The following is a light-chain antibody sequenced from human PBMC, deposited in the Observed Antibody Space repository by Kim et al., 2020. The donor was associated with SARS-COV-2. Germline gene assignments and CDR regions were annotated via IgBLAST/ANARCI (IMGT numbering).Light chain of an antibody. CDR1: TCRNYD. J-gene: IGLJ2*01. V-gene: IGLV3-19*01. CDR2: DEA. CDR3: ASRDIAGNHGL. Sequence: LRQQVRITFQGHTCRNYDASWYQQKPIQAPILVIFDEANRPTGIADRFSGSSSGNTASWTITGALAEDEADYYCASRDIAGNHGLFGGGTQLTVL.